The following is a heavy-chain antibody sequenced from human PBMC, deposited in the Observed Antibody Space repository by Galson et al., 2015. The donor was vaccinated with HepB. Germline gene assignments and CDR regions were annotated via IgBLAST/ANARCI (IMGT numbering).Heavy chain of an antibody. J-gene: IGHJ6*02. CDR2: IWYDGSNK. Sequence: SLRLSCAASGFTFSSYGMHWVRQAPGKGLEWVAVIWYDGSNKYYADSVKGRFTISRDNSKNTLYLQMNSLRAEDTAVYYCARSGRYDFWSGYYYYYGMDVWGQGTTVTVSS. D-gene: IGHD3-3*01. V-gene: IGHV3-33*01. CDR1: GFTFSSYG. CDR3: ARSGRYDFWSGYYYYYGMDV.